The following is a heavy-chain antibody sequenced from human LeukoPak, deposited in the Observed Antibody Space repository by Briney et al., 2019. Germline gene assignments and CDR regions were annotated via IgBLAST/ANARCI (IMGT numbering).Heavy chain of an antibody. CDR2: IHHSGST. Sequence: PSETLSLTCTASGFSIRNGYYWGWIRPPPGKGLEWIGSIHHSGSTYYNPSLKSRVTISVNTSKSQFSLKLSSVTAADTAVYYCARVEYGSSGYYYVFAYWGQGILVTVSS. V-gene: IGHV4-38-2*02. CDR3: ARVEYGSSGYYYVFAY. D-gene: IGHD3-22*01. CDR1: GFSIRNGYY. J-gene: IGHJ4*02.